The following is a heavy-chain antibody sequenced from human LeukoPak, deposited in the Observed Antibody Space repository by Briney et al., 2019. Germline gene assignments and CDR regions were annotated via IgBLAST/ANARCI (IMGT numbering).Heavy chain of an antibody. V-gene: IGHV3-30*04. CDR1: GFTFSSYD. CDR3: AGDGEPNLDVNYFDS. J-gene: IGHJ4*02. D-gene: IGHD1-14*01. Sequence: GGSLRLSCAASGFTFSSYDVHWVRQAPGKGLECVAVISFDGSNRYYADSVKGRFTISRDNSKNTLYLQMNSLKAEDTAVYYCAGDGEPNLDVNYFDSWGQGTLVTVSS. CDR2: ISFDGSNR.